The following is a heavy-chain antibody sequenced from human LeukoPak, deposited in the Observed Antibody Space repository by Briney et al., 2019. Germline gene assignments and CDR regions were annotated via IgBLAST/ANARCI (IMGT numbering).Heavy chain of an antibody. CDR2: IWYDGSNK. D-gene: IGHD3/OR15-3a*01. CDR1: GFTFSNYG. J-gene: IGHJ6*04. CDR3: ARVQFFDWLSANSYYYYGVDV. V-gene: IGHV3-33*01. Sequence: GGSLRLSCAASGFTFSNYGIHWVRQAPGKGLEWVAVIWYDGSNKYYADSVKGRFTISRDNSKNTLYLQMNSPRAEDTAVYYCARVQFFDWLSANSYYYYGVDVWGKGTTVTVSS.